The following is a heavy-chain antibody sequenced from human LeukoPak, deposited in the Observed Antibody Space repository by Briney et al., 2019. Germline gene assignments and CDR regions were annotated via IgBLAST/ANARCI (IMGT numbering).Heavy chain of an antibody. CDR1: GYTFTSYY. Sequence: ASVKVSCKASGYTFTSYYMHWVRQAPGQGLEWMGVINPSGGSTSYAQKFQGRVTMTRDTSTRTVYMEVNSLRSEDTAVYYCARWRVLRFLEWSKMYYFDYWGQGTLVTVSS. D-gene: IGHD3-3*01. J-gene: IGHJ4*02. CDR3: ARWRVLRFLEWSKMYYFDY. V-gene: IGHV1-46*01. CDR2: INPSGGST.